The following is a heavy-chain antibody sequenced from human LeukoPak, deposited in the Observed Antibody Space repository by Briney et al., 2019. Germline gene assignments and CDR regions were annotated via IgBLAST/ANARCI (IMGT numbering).Heavy chain of an antibody. CDR3: AKSHHPEGSGSYYYFDY. CDR2: ISGSGGRS. D-gene: IGHD1-26*01. J-gene: IGHJ4*02. Sequence: GGSLRLSCAASGFTLSSYAMSWVGQAPGKGLEGVSAISGSGGRSYYADSVKGRFTISRDNSMNTLYLQMNRLTSEDTAVYYCAKSHHPEGSGSYYYFDYWGQGTLVTVSS. CDR1: GFTLSSYA. V-gene: IGHV3-23*01.